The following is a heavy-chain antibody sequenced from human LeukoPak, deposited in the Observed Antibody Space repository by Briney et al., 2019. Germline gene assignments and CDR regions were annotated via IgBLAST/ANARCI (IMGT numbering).Heavy chain of an antibody. V-gene: IGHV3-11*01. Sequence: PGGSLRLSCAASGFTFSDYYMSWIRQAPGKGLEWVSYISSSGRTIYYADSVKGRFTISRDNAKNSLYLQMTSLSAEDTAVYYCAREVRGGSHSSSAPYDYWGQGTLVTVSS. D-gene: IGHD6-6*01. CDR1: GFTFSDYY. J-gene: IGHJ4*02. CDR3: AREVRGGSHSSSAPYDY. CDR2: ISSSGRTI.